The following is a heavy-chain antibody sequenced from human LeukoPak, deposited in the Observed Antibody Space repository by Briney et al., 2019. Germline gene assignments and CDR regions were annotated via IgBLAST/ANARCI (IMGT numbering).Heavy chain of an antibody. J-gene: IGHJ3*02. D-gene: IGHD6-13*01. CDR1: GGSISSGGYY. Sequence: ASETLSLTCTVSGGSISSGGYYWSWIRQPPGKGLEWIGYIYYSGSTNYNPSLKSRVTISVDTSKNQFSLKLSSVTAADTAVYCCARGLRGSSWYPDAFDIWGQGTMVTVSS. V-gene: IGHV4-61*08. CDR3: ARGLRGSSWYPDAFDI. CDR2: IYYSGST.